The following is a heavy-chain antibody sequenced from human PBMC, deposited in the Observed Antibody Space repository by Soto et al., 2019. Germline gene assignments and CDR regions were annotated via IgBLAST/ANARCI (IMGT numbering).Heavy chain of an antibody. CDR1: GGTFSSYA. CDR2: MNPYTGNA. V-gene: IGHV1-8*02. D-gene: IGHD6-25*01. J-gene: IGHJ4*02. Sequence: ASVKVSCNASGGTFSSYAISWVRQATGQGLEWVGWMNPYTGNAGYAQKFQGRVTMTRNTSINTAYMELSSLTSEDTAVYFCARRKERSGPHYFDSWGQGTLVTVSS. CDR3: ARRKERSGPHYFDS.